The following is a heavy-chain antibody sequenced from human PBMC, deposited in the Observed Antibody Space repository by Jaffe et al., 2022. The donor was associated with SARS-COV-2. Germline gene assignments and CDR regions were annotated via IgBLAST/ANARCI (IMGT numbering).Heavy chain of an antibody. V-gene: IGHV4-61*02. CDR1: GGSISSGSYY. CDR2: IYTSGST. D-gene: IGHD3-22*01. J-gene: IGHJ5*02. CDR3: ARSPSMIVVGWFDP. Sequence: QVQLQESGPGLVKPSQTLSLTCTVSGGSISSGSYYWSWIRQPAGKGLEWIGRIYTSGSTNYNPSLKSRVTISVDTSKNQFSLKLSSVTAADTAVYYCARSPSMIVVGWFDPWGQGTLVTVSS.